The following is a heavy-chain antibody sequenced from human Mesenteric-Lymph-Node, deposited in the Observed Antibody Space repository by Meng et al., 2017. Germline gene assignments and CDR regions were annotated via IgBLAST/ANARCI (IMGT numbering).Heavy chain of an antibody. Sequence: QVQVGESGPGLVKPSHTLSLTCAGSGYSISSTNWWGWIRQPPGKGLEWIGYIYYSGSTSYNPSLKSRVTMSVDTSKNQFSLNLNSVTAVDTAVYYCARNVPGTSAYYDWGQGTLVTVSS. CDR1: GYSISSTNW. J-gene: IGHJ4*02. D-gene: IGHD3-22*01. V-gene: IGHV4-28*01. CDR3: ARNVPGTSAYYD. CDR2: IYYSGST.